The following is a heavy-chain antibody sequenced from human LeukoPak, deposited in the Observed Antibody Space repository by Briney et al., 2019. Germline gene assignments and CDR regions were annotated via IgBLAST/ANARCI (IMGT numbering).Heavy chain of an antibody. Sequence: PSETLSLTCSVSIGSISSSKWWSWVRQSPVKGLEWIGEIYLYGTTNYNPSFTSRVTMSVDRSRNQFSLKLTSVTAADTAVYYCARQKWEQQGRDYYFNGWTSGAQGPRSSSP. D-gene: IGHD1/OR15-1a*01. CDR2: IYLYGTT. CDR3: ARQKWEQQGRDYYFNGWTS. CDR1: IGSISSSKW. V-gene: IGHV4-4*02. J-gene: IGHJ6*02.